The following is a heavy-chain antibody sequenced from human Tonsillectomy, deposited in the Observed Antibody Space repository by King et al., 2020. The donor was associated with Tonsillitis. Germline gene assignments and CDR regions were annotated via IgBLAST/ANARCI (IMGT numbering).Heavy chain of an antibody. Sequence: VQLVESGGGLVKPGGSLRLSCAASGFTFSSYSMNWVRQAPGKGLEWVASISSSSSYIYYADSVKGRFTISRDNAKNSLYLQMNSLRAEDTAVYYCARVVGYGDSLGAFDIWGQGTMVTVSS. CDR2: ISSSSSYI. D-gene: IGHD4-17*01. CDR3: ARVVGYGDSLGAFDI. J-gene: IGHJ3*02. CDR1: GFTFSSYS. V-gene: IGHV3-21*01.